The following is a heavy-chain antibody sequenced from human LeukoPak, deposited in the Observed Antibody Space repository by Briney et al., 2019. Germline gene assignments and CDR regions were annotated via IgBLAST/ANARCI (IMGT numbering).Heavy chain of an antibody. CDR2: TYRGGST. D-gene: IGHD6-19*01. Sequence: PGGSLRLSCAASGFTVSSNYMSWVRQAPGKGLEWVAVTYRGGSTYYADFVKGRFTISRDNSKNTLFLQMNSLRAEDTAVFYCARSRLDAFDIWGQGTLVTVSS. J-gene: IGHJ3*02. V-gene: IGHV3-53*01. CDR3: ARSRLDAFDI. CDR1: GFTVSSNY.